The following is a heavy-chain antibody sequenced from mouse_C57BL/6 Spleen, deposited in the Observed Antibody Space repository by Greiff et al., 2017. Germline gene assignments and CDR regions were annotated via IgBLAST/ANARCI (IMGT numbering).Heavy chain of an antibody. D-gene: IGHD1-1*01. J-gene: IGHJ4*01. V-gene: IGHV5-4*03. Sequence: EVKLMESGGGLVKPGGSLKLSCAASGFTFSSYAMSWVRQTPEKRLEWVATISDGGSYTYYPDNVKGRFTISRDNAKNNLYLQRSHLKSEDTAMYYCANYYGSSYDAMGYWGQGASVTVSS. CDR3: ANYYGSSYDAMGY. CDR2: ISDGGSYT. CDR1: GFTFSSYA.